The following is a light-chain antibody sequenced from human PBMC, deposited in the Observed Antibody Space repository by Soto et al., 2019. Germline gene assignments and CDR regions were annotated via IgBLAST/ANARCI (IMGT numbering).Light chain of an antibody. Sequence: QSALTQPPSASGSLGQSVTISCTGTSSDVGGYNYVSWHQQHPGKAPKVMIYEVTKRPPGVPDRFSGSKSGNTASLTVSGLQAEDVADCYCSSFAGGGNPVLLGGGTKLTVL. J-gene: IGLJ2*01. CDR2: EVT. V-gene: IGLV2-8*01. CDR3: SSFAGGGNPVL. CDR1: SSDVGGYNY.